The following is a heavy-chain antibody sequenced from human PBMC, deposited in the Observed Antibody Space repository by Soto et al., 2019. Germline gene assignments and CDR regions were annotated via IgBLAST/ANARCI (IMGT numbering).Heavy chain of an antibody. Sequence: QVELQESGPRLVKSSGTLSLTCEVSSGSISTGNWWRWVRQPPGKGLEWIGEIYYTGATNYKLSLKSRGTMTIDKSKDQFSLILTSATAADTAVYYCARVFSSGSGWMYYFDFWGQGILVSVSS. V-gene: IGHV4-4*02. CDR2: IYYTGAT. J-gene: IGHJ4*02. CDR3: ARVFSSGSGWMYYFDF. CDR1: SGSISTGNW. D-gene: IGHD6-25*01.